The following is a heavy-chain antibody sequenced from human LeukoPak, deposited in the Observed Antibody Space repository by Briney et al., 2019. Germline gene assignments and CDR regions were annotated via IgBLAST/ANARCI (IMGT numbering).Heavy chain of an antibody. J-gene: IGHJ3*02. CDR3: ARPTTVTTISADAFDI. D-gene: IGHD4-17*01. V-gene: IGHV3-21*01. CDR1: GFIFSDYT. Sequence: PGGSLRLSCAASGFIFSDYTMNWVRQAPGKGLEWVSSISSSGTYKYYADSVKGRFTISRGNAQNSLYLQMNSLRAEDSSVYYCARPTTVTTISADAFDIWGQGTMVTVSS. CDR2: ISSSGTYK.